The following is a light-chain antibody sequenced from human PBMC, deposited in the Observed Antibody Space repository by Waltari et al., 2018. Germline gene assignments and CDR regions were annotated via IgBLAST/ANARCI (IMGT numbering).Light chain of an antibody. CDR3: STYAGNDKLV. V-gene: IGLV2-8*01. Sequence: QSALTQPPSASRSPGQSVTISCTATSGDGGRYVSWYQQHPGRAPKVLIFEVTKRPSGVPHRFSASGSGNTASLTVSGLQAEDEADYYCSTYAGNDKLVFGGGTKLTVL. CDR2: EVT. J-gene: IGLJ3*02. CDR1: SGDGGRY.